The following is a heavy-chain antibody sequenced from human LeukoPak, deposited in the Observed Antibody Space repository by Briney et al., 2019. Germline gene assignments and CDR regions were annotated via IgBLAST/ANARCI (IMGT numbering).Heavy chain of an antibody. CDR3: ARVGYSYGSPDAFGI. Sequence: PSETLSLTCTVSGGSISSYYWSWIRQPPGKGLEWIGYIYYSGSTNYNPSLKSRVTISVDTSKNQFSLKLSSVTAADTAVYYCARVGYSYGSPDAFGIWGQGTMVTVSS. D-gene: IGHD5-18*01. CDR1: GGSISSYY. J-gene: IGHJ3*02. CDR2: IYYSGST. V-gene: IGHV4-59*01.